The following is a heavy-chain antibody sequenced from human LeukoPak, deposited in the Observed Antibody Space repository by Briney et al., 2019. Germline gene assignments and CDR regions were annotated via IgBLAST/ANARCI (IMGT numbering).Heavy chain of an antibody. J-gene: IGHJ4*02. Sequence: PGGSLRLSCAASGFTFSSYWMNWVRQAPGKGLEWVANIKQGGSEKYYVDSVKGRFTISRDNAKNSLYLQMNSLRAEDTAVYYCTRDSVGDSYADYWGQGTLVTVSS. V-gene: IGHV3-7*03. CDR3: TRDSVGDSYADY. D-gene: IGHD5-18*01. CDR2: IKQGGSEK. CDR1: GFTFSSYW.